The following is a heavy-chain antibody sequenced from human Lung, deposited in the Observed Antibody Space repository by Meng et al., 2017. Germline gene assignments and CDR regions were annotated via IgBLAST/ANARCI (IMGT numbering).Heavy chain of an antibody. J-gene: IGHJ4*02. CDR3: ASGLDLFDY. CDR1: GFTFSSYA. D-gene: IGHD6-19*01. V-gene: IGHV3-30*01. Sequence: QVHLVESGGAVVQPGRSLRLSCAASGFTFSSYAMHWVRQAPGKGLEWVAVISYDGSNKYYADSVKGRFTISRDNSKNTLYLQMNSLRAEDTAVYYCASGLDLFDYWGQGTLVTVSS. CDR2: ISYDGSNK.